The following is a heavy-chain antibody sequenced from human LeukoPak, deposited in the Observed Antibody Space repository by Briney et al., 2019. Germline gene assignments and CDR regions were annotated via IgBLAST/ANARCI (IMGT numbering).Heavy chain of an antibody. CDR1: GGSISSSSYY. CDR2: IYYSGST. Sequence: SETLSLTCTVSGGSISSSSYYWGWIRQPPGKGLEWIGSIYYSGSTYYNPSLKSRVTISVDTSKNQFSLKLSSVTAADTAVYYCARDRGSYCSSTSCYRFGGRHDAFDIWGQGTMVTVSS. J-gene: IGHJ3*02. CDR3: ARDRGSYCSSTSCYRFGGRHDAFDI. V-gene: IGHV4-39*07. D-gene: IGHD2-2*02.